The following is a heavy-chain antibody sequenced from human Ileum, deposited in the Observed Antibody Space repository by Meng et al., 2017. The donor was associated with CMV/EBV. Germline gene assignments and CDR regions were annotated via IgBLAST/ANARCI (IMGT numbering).Heavy chain of an antibody. CDR1: GFTFSDHY. J-gene: IGHJ4*02. D-gene: IGHD2-15*01. Sequence: GGSLRLSCAASGFTFSDHYMSWIRQAPGKGLEWVSYISSSGSTIYYADSVKGRFTISRDNAKNSLYLQMNSLRAEDTALYYCARGPCSGGSCYSHWGQGTLVTVSS. CDR3: ARGPCSGGSCYSH. V-gene: IGHV3-11*04. CDR2: ISSSGSTI.